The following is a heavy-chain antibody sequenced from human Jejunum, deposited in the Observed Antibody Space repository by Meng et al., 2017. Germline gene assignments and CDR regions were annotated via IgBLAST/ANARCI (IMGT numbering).Heavy chain of an antibody. CDR2: IRSKAYGGTT. D-gene: IGHD1-26*01. V-gene: IGHV3-49*04. Sequence: GESLKISCTTSGFTLGDHYMSWVRQAPGKGLEWVGFIRSKAYGGTTEYAASAKGRFTISRDESKSIAYLQMTSLKTEDTAVYYCTRAETGSSYLDWGQGTLVTVSS. CDR1: GFTLGDHY. J-gene: IGHJ4*02. CDR3: TRAETGSSYLD.